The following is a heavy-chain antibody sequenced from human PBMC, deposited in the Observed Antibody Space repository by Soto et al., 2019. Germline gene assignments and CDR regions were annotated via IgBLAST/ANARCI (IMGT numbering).Heavy chain of an antibody. V-gene: IGHV1-8*01. CDR2: MNPNSGNT. CDR3: ARVRYYYGSGSKTNWFDP. Sequence: VASVKVSCKASGYTFTSYDINWVRQATGQGLEWMGWMNPNSGNTGYAQKFQGRVTMTRNTSISTAYMELGSLRSEDTAVYYCARVRYYYGSGSKTNWFDPWGQGTLVTAPQ. CDR1: GYTFTSYD. D-gene: IGHD3-10*01. J-gene: IGHJ5*02.